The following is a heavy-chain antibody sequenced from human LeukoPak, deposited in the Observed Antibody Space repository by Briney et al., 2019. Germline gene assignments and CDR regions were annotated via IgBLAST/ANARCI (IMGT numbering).Heavy chain of an antibody. CDR3: ARDLGGLDY. CDR1: GDSVSTKSAA. J-gene: IGHJ4*02. CDR2: TYYRSKWYT. D-gene: IGHD2-15*01. V-gene: IGHV6-1*01. Sequence: SQTLSLTCAISGDSVSTKSAAWNWIRQSPSRGLEWLGRTYYRSKWYTDYEASVNSRITISPDTSKNQFSLQLNSVTPEDTAVYYCARDLGGLDYWGQGTLVTVSS.